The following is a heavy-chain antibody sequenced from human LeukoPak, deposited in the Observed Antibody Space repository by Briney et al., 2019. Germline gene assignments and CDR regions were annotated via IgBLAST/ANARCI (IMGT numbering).Heavy chain of an antibody. CDR2: TYYRSKWYN. Sequence: SQTLSLTCAISGDSVSSNSAAWNWIRQSPSRGLEWLGRTYYRSKWYNDYAASVKSRITINPDTSKNQFPLQLNSVTPEDTAVYYCARDPGIAVARDWFDHWGQGTLVTVSS. V-gene: IGHV6-1*01. CDR3: ARDPGIAVARDWFDH. D-gene: IGHD6-19*01. J-gene: IGHJ5*02. CDR1: GDSVSSNSAA.